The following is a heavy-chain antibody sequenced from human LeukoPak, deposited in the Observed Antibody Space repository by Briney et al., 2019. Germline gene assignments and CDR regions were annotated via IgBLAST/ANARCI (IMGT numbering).Heavy chain of an antibody. CDR1: GYTFSNFV. Sequence: GASVKVSCKASGYTFSNFVVNWVRQAPGQGLEWMAWVNPGSGDTGYEGKFQARLTMSSNTSITTASMELSSLTSEDTAVYYCARSRRGYYMDVWGKGTTVIVSS. V-gene: IGHV1-8*02. CDR2: VNPGSGDT. J-gene: IGHJ6*03. CDR3: ARSRRGYYMDV.